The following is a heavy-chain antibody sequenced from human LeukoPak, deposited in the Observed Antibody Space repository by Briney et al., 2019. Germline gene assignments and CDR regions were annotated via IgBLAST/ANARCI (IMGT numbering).Heavy chain of an antibody. V-gene: IGHV5-51*01. J-gene: IGHJ6*03. CDR3: ARKASTAGDMDV. D-gene: IGHD1-1*01. CDR2: IYPGDSDT. Sequence: GESLKISCKGSGYRFSSSWIGWVRQMPGKGLEWMGIIYPGDSDTRYSPSFQGRVTISADTSISTAFLQWSSLRASDTAMYFCARKASTAGDMDVWGKGTTVIVSS. CDR1: GYRFSSSW.